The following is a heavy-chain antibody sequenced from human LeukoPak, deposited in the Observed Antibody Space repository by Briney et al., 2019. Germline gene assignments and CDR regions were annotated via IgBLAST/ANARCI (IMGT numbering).Heavy chain of an antibody. J-gene: IGHJ4*02. Sequence: ASVKVSCKASGGTFISYAISWVRQAPGQGLEWMGGIIPIFGTANYAQKFQGRVTITADESTSTAYMELSSLRSEGTAVYYCTRDLEDWNDEYWGQGTLVTVSS. V-gene: IGHV1-69*01. CDR2: IIPIFGTA. D-gene: IGHD1-1*01. CDR3: TRDLEDWNDEY. CDR1: GGTFISYA.